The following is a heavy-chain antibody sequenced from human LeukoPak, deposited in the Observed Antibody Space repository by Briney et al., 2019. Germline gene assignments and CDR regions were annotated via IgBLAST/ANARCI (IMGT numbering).Heavy chain of an antibody. CDR2: IISRSSYT. D-gene: IGHD3-10*01. V-gene: IGHV3-11*06. CDR1: VYTLCDYY. CDR3: ARPTMVPRLYYFDY. J-gene: IGHJ4*02. Sequence: GGSLRLSCAASVYTLCDYYMSCIREAPRKGLEWGSYIISRSSYTNYADSVKGRFTISRDNAKNSLYLQMNSLRAEDTAVYYCARPTMVPRLYYFDYWGQGTLVTVSS.